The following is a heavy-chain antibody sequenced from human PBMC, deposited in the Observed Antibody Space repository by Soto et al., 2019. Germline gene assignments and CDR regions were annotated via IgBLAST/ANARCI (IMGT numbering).Heavy chain of an antibody. CDR3: ARVPVDTAMVTSRPTHDAFDI. J-gene: IGHJ3*02. CDR2: IYPGDSDT. CDR1: GYSFTSYW. D-gene: IGHD5-18*01. V-gene: IGHV5-51*01. Sequence: PGESLKISCKGSGYSFTSYWIGWVRQMPGKGLEWMGIIYPGDSDTRYSPSFQGQVTISADKSISTAYLQWSSLKASDTAMYYCARVPVDTAMVTSRPTHDAFDIWGQGTMVTVSS.